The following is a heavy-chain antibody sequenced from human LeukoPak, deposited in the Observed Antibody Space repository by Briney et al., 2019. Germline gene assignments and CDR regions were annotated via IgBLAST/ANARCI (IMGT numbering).Heavy chain of an antibody. V-gene: IGHV3-7*01. J-gene: IGHJ4*02. CDR1: GFTFGSYW. CDR2: IKQDGSEK. Sequence: GGSLRLSCAASGFTFGSYWMSWVRQAPGKGLEWVANIKQDGSEKYYVDSVKGRFTISRDNAKNSLYLQMNSLRAEDTAVYYCARDDGSSWSHSTIDYWGQGTLVTVSS. CDR3: ARDDGSSWSHSTIDY. D-gene: IGHD6-13*01.